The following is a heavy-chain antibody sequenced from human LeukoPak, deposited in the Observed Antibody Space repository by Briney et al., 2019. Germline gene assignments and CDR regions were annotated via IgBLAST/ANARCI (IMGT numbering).Heavy chain of an antibody. J-gene: IGHJ4*02. CDR1: GGSISSGDYY. CDR2: IYYSGST. CDR3: ARVRQGYSGYDGYYFDY. V-gene: IGHV4-30-4*01. Sequence: SQTLSLTCTVSGGSISSGDYYWSWIRQPPGKGLEWIGYIYYSGSTYYNPSLKSRVTISVDTSKNQFSLKLSSVTAADTAAYYCARVRQGYSGYDGYYFDYWGQGTLVTVSS. D-gene: IGHD5-12*01.